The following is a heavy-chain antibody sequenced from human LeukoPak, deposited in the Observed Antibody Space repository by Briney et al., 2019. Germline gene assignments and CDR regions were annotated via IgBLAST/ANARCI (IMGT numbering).Heavy chain of an antibody. CDR2: ISWDGGST. CDR1: GFTFDDYT. CDR3: AHPYHVDPDAFDI. Sequence: PGGSLRLSCAASGFTFDDYTMHRVREAPGKGLGWVSLISWDGGSTYYADSVKGRFTISRDNSKNSLYLQMNSLRTEDTALYYCAHPYHVDPDAFDIWGQGTMVTVSS. V-gene: IGHV3-43*01. J-gene: IGHJ3*02.